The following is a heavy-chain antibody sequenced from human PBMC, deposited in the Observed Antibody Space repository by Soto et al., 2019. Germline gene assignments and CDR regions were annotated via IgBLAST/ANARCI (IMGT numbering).Heavy chain of an antibody. D-gene: IGHD6-13*01. Sequence: GESLKISCKGSGYSFTSYWIGWVRQMPGKGLEWMGIIYPGDSDTRYSPSFQGQVTISADKSISTAYLRWSSLKASDTAMYYCARRKSSSWLPPDASDIWGKGTMVTVSS. CDR2: IYPGDSDT. CDR1: GYSFTSYW. V-gene: IGHV5-51*01. CDR3: ARRKSSSWLPPDASDI. J-gene: IGHJ3*02.